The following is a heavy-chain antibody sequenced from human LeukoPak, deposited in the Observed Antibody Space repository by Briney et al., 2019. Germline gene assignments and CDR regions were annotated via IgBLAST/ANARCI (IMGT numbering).Heavy chain of an antibody. CDR3: ARDDYYDSSGYNMPDY. D-gene: IGHD3-22*01. J-gene: IGHJ4*02. CDR2: ISAYNGNT. Sequence: ASVKVSCKASGYTFTSYGISWVRQAPGQGLEWMGWISAYNGNTNYAQKLQGRVTMTTDTSTSTAYMELRSLRSDDTAVYYCARDDYYDSSGYNMPDYWGQGTLVTVSS. CDR1: GYTFTSYG. V-gene: IGHV1-18*01.